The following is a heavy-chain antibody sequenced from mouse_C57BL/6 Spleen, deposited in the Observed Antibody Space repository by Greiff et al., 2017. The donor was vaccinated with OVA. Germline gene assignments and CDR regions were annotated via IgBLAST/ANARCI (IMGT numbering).Heavy chain of an antibody. CDR2: FHPYNDDT. J-gene: IGHJ2*01. CDR3: ARRDYDYDGGYFDY. CDR1: GYTFTTYP. D-gene: IGHD2-4*01. Sequence: QVQLKESGAELVKPGASVKMSCKASGYTFTTYPIEWMKQNHGKSLEWIGNFHPYNDDTKYNEKFKGKATLTVEKSSSTVYLELSRLTSDDSAVYYCARRDYDYDGGYFDYWGQGTTLTVSS. V-gene: IGHV1-47*01.